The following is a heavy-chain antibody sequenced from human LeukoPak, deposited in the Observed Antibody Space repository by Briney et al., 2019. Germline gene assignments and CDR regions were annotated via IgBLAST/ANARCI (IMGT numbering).Heavy chain of an antibody. J-gene: IGHJ2*01. V-gene: IGHV1-3*01. CDR3: ARKTYGDYVYFDL. D-gene: IGHD4-17*01. CDR1: GYTFTSYA. CDR2: INAGNGNT. Sequence: GASVKVSCKASGYTFTSYAMHWVRQAPGQRLEWMGWINAGNGNTKYSQKFQGRVTITRDTSTSTAYMELSSLRSEDTAVYYCARKTYGDYVYFDLWGRGTLVTVPS.